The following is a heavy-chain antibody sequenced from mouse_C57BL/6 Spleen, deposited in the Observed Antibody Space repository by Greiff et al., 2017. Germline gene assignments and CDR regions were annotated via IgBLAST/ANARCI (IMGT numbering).Heavy chain of an antibody. CDR3: ARSHYYGSSYWFAY. D-gene: IGHD1-1*01. CDR2: IDPSDSYT. J-gene: IGHJ3*01. CDR1: GYTFTSYW. V-gene: IGHV1-69*01. Sequence: QVHVKQPGAELVMPGASVKLSCKASGYTFTSYWMHWVKQRPGQGLEWIGEIDPSDSYTNYNQKFKGKSTLTVDKSSSTAYMQLSSLTSEDSAVYYCARSHYYGSSYWFAYWGQGTLVTVSA.